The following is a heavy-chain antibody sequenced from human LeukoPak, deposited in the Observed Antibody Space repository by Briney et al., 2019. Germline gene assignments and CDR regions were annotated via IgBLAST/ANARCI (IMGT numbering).Heavy chain of an antibody. J-gene: IGHJ4*02. D-gene: IGHD4-23*01. Sequence: GGSLRLSCAASGFTFGSYSMNWVRQAPGKGLEWVSSITSTSDYIHYADSVKGRFTISRDNAENSLYVQMNSLRAEDTAVYYCARDMYGNSYSDYWGQGTLVTVSS. CDR1: GFTFGSYS. V-gene: IGHV3-21*01. CDR3: ARDMYGNSYSDY. CDR2: ITSTSDYI.